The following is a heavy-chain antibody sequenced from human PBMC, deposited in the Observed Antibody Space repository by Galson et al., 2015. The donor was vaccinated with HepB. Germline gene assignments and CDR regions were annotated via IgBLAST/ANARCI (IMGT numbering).Heavy chain of an antibody. D-gene: IGHD6-13*01. Sequence: QSGAEVKKPGESLKISCKGSGYSFTSYWIGWVRQMPGKGLEWMGITYPGDSDTRYSPSFQGQVTISADKSISTAYLQWSSLKASDTAMYYCARLKFRAPDISTYSSSWYLDYWGQGTLVTVSS. V-gene: IGHV5-51*03. J-gene: IGHJ4*02. CDR2: TYPGDSDT. CDR1: GYSFTSYW. CDR3: ARLKFRAPDISTYSSSWYLDY.